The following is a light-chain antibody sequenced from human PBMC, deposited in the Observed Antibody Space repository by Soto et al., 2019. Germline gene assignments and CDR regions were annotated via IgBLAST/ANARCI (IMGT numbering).Light chain of an antibody. CDR2: DVS. V-gene: IGLV2-11*01. CDR3: CSYATQYTYV. Sequence: QSALTQPRSVSASPGQSVTISCTGGSSDVGGYNYVSWYQQHPGKAPKLVIYDVSKRPSGLPDRFSGSKSGNTASLTISGLQVEDEADYYCCSYATQYTYVFGTGTKLTAL. J-gene: IGLJ1*01. CDR1: SSDVGGYNY.